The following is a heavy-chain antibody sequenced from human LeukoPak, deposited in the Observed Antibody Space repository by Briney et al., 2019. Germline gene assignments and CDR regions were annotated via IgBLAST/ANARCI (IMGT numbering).Heavy chain of an antibody. D-gene: IGHD5-12*01. CDR3: ATQDIVATINAFDI. CDR2: IYPGDSDT. CDR1: GYSFTSYW. V-gene: IGHV5-51*01. J-gene: IGHJ3*02. Sequence: GESLEISCKGSGYSFTSYWIGWVRQVPGKGLEWMGIIYPGDSDTRYSPSFQGQVTISADKSISTAYLQWSSLKASDTAMYYCATQDIVATINAFDIWGQGTMVTVSS.